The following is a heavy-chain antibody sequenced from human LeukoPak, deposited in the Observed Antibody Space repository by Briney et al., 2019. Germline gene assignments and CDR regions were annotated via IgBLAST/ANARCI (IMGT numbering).Heavy chain of an antibody. V-gene: IGHV2-5*08. D-gene: IGHD3-10*01. CDR2: IYWDADK. CDR3: AHLTYGPGSYYFDY. J-gene: IGHJ4*02. Sequence: TLSLTCNVSGGSINSYYWSWIRQPPGKALEWLALIYWDADKCYSPSLKSRLTITKDTSKNQVVLTMTNMDPVDTAAYYCAHLTYGPGSYYFDYWGQGTLVTVSS. CDR1: GGSINSYYW.